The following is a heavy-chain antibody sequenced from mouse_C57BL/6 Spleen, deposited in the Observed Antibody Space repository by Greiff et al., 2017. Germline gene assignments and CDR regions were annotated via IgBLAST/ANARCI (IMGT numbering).Heavy chain of an antibody. CDR3: ASSIYYAMDY. CDR2: IDPSDSYT. V-gene: IGHV1-69*01. Sequence: VQLKQPGAELVMPGASVKLSCKASGYTFTSYWMHWVKQRPGQGLEWIGEIDPSDSYTNYNQKFKGKSTLTVDKSSSTAYMQLSSLTSEDSAVYYCASSIYYAMDYWGQGTSVTVSS. J-gene: IGHJ4*01. CDR1: GYTFTSYW.